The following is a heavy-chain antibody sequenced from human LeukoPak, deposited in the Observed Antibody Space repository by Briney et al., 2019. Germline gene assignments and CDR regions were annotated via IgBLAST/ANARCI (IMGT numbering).Heavy chain of an antibody. CDR1: GFTFSSYW. D-gene: IGHD5-18*01. CDR3: ARDRIQLWPGCNRFDP. V-gene: IGHV3-7*01. Sequence: GGSLRLSCAASGFTFSSYWMSWVRQAPGKGLEWVANIKQDGSEKYYVDSVKGRFTISRDNAKNSLYLQMNSLRAEDTAVYYCARDRIQLWPGCNRFDPWGQGTLVTVSS. CDR2: IKQDGSEK. J-gene: IGHJ5*02.